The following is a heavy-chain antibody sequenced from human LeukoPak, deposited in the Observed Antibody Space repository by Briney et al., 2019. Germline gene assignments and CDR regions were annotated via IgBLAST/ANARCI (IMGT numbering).Heavy chain of an antibody. Sequence: GGSLKLSCAASGFTFSSYWMSWVRQAPGKGLEWVANIKQDGSEKYYVDSVKGRFTISRDNAKKSLYLQMNSLRAEDTAVYYCARVYGSLWFGEPTHYYMDVWGKGTTVTVSS. CDR1: GFTFSSYW. D-gene: IGHD3-10*01. CDR3: ARVYGSLWFGEPTHYYMDV. CDR2: IKQDGSEK. V-gene: IGHV3-7*01. J-gene: IGHJ6*03.